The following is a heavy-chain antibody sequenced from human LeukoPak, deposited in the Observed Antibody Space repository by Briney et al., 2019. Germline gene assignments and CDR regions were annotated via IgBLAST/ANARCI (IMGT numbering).Heavy chain of an antibody. CDR3: ARSVEGFDY. CDR1: GFTFSSYS. J-gene: IGHJ4*02. V-gene: IGHV3-64*01. CDR2: ISSNGGST. Sequence: PGGSLRLSCAASGFTFSSYSMNWVRQAPGKELEYVSAISSNGGSTYYANSVKGRFTISRDNSKNTLYLQMGSLRAEDMAVYYCARSVEGFDYWGQGTLVTVSS. D-gene: IGHD5-24*01.